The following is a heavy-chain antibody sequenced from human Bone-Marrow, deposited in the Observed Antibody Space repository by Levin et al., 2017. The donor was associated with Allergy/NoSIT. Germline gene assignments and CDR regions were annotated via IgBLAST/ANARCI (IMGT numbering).Heavy chain of an antibody. J-gene: IGHJ4*02. D-gene: IGHD4-17*01. V-gene: IGHV3-23*01. Sequence: GESLKISCTASRFTFSSYAMSWVRQAPGKGLEWVSAVSAGGGSTYYADSVKGRFTISRDNSKNTLYLQMNSLRAEDTAVYYCAKELKYGDTEYWGQGTLVTVSS. CDR3: AKELKYGDTEY. CDR2: VSAGGGST. CDR1: RFTFSSYA.